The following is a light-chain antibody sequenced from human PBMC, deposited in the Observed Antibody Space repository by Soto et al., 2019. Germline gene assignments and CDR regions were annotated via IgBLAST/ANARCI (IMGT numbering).Light chain of an antibody. J-gene: IGKJ5*01. V-gene: IGKV1-39*01. CDR2: CAS. CDR3: QESYSIPT. CDR1: QSSVSY. Sequence: DLPMTQSPSSLSASAGDRVTITCRASQSSVSYLNWYQQKPGKAPNLLIYCASNLQSGVPSRFSGSGSGTDFTLTISSLQPEDFATYYCQESYSIPTFGQGTRLDIK.